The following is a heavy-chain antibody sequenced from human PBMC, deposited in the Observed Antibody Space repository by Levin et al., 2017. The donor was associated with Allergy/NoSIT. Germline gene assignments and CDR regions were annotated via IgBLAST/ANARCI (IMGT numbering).Heavy chain of an antibody. J-gene: IGHJ1*01. CDR2: IRSNAFGATT. CDR3: TRDRVVRGDIPAH. V-gene: IGHV3-49*03. Sequence: RGESLKISCTGSGFTFRAYTLNWFRQAPGKGLEWVGFIRSNAFGATTEYAASVKGRFTISRDDYKSIADLQMDSLKTEDTAMYFCTRDRVVRGDIPAHWGQGSLVTVSS. CDR1: GFTFRAYT. D-gene: IGHD3-10*01.